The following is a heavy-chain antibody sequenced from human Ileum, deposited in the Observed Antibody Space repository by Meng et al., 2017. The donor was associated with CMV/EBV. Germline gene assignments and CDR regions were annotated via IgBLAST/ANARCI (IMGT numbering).Heavy chain of an antibody. J-gene: IGHJ4*02. V-gene: IGHV4-30-4*01. Sequence: SCGSISSADYYWSWDRQPPGRGLEWIGYIFSGGNTYYNPSLKSRVTISVDTSTNQFSLKMRSVTAADTAVYYCAREPSGPNYVDYWGQGTLVTVSS. CDR3: AREPSGPNYVDY. CDR2: IFSGGNT. CDR1: CGSISSADYY. D-gene: IGHD3-10*01.